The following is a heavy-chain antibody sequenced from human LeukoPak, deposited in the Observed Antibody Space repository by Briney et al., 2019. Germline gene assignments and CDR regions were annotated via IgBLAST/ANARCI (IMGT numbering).Heavy chain of an antibody. J-gene: IGHJ6*03. CDR1: GYTFTGYY. V-gene: IGHV1-2*02. D-gene: IGHD5-18*01. Sequence: ASVKVSCKASGYTFTGYYMHWVRQAPGQGLEWMGWINPNSGGTNYAQKFQGRVTMTRDTSISTAYMELSRLRSDDTAVYYRARDGEDTAMVYYYYYYMDVWGKGTTVTVSS. CDR3: ARDGEDTAMVYYYYYYMDV. CDR2: INPNSGGT.